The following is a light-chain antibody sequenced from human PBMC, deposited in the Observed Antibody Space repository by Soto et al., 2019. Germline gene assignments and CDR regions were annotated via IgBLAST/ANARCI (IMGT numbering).Light chain of an antibody. Sequence: DIVMTQSPDSLAVSLGERATINCKYSQRVFSNSNTKNCIAWDQQKSGQPPKLLIYWASSRESGVPDRFSGGGSGTDFTLTTSIIQAEDVATYYYQHYYSIPVTFGQGTRVDIK. CDR2: WAS. CDR3: QHYYSIPVT. J-gene: IGKJ1*01. CDR1: QRVFSNSNTKNC. V-gene: IGKV4-1*01.